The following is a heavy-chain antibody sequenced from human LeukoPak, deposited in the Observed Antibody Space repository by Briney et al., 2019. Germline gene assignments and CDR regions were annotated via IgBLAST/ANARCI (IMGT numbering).Heavy chain of an antibody. J-gene: IGHJ4*02. V-gene: IGHV3-9*01. CDR2: ISWNSGSI. CDR1: GFTFSSYA. CDR3: ATQSY. Sequence: GGSLRLSCVASGFTFSSYAMSWVRQAPGKGLEWVSGISWNSGSIGYADSVKGRFTITRDNAKNSLYLQMNSLRAEDTALYYCATQSYWGQGTLVTVSS.